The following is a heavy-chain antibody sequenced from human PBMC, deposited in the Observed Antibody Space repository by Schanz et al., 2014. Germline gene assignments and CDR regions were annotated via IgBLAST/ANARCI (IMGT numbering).Heavy chain of an antibody. D-gene: IGHD3-9*01. Sequence: QVQLVQSGAEVKKPGSSVKVSCKASGGTFSSSTLTWVRQAPGQGLEWMGRIIPILDKTNYAQKFQGRVTMTADKSTSTVYIEVSGLRSEDTAVYYCAKVDRTRYYAMDVWGQGTTXTVSS. J-gene: IGHJ6*02. CDR3: AKVDRTRYYAMDV. CDR1: GGTFSSST. CDR2: IIPILDKT. V-gene: IGHV1-69*08.